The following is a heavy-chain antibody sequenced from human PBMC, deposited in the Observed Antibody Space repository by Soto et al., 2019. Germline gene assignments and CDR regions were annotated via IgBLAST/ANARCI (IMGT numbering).Heavy chain of an antibody. D-gene: IGHD3-22*01. J-gene: IGHJ3*02. CDR2: ISAYNGNT. V-gene: IGHV1-18*01. CDR3: AREVLRTYYYDSSGSDAFDI. Sequence: ASVKVSCKASGYTFTSYGISWMRQAPGQGLEWMGWISAYNGNTNYAQKLQGRVTMTTDTSTSTAYMELRSLRSDDTAVYYCAREVLRTYYYDSSGSDAFDIWGQGTMVTVSS. CDR1: GYTFTSYG.